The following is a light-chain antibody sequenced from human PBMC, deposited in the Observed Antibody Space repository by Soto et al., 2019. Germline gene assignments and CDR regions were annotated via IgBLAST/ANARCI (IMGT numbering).Light chain of an antibody. CDR2: GAS. Sequence: EVMLTQSPGTMSLSPGERATLSCRASQSIFSNYLAWYQQKSGQAPRLLIYGASNRATGIPDRFSGSGSGTDFTLTSSRLEPEDFAVYYCQQYGTSPRTFGQGTNVEFK. V-gene: IGKV3-20*01. J-gene: IGKJ1*01. CDR1: QSIFSNY. CDR3: QQYGTSPRT.